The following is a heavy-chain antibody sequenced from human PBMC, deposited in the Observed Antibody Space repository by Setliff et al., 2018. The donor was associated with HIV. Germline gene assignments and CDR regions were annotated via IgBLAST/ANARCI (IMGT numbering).Heavy chain of an antibody. J-gene: IGHJ4*02. V-gene: IGHV3-23*01. D-gene: IGHD2-8*01. CDR1: GFIFSSYA. Sequence: RLSCAASGFIFSSYAMNWVRQAPGKGLEWVSAISGSGGSTYYADSVKGRFTISRDNSKNTLYLQMNSLRAEDTAVYYCAKAPSMQYYFDYWGQGTLVTVS. CDR3: AKAPSMQYYFDY. CDR2: ISGSGGST.